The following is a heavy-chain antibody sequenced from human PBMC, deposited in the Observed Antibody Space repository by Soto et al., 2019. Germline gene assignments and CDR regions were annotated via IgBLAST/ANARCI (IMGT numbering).Heavy chain of an antibody. CDR1: GFSLSTSGLG. CDR2: IYWNDDK. J-gene: IGHJ4*02. D-gene: IGHD6-19*01. V-gene: IGHV2-5*01. Sequence: QITLKESGPTLVIPTQTLTLTCTFSGFSLSTSGLGVVWIRPPPGKALEWLALIYWNDDKRYSPSLKARLTITKDTSKNQVVLTMTNMDPVDTATYYCAHRPSGWYHFDYWGQGTLVTVSS. CDR3: AHRPSGWYHFDY.